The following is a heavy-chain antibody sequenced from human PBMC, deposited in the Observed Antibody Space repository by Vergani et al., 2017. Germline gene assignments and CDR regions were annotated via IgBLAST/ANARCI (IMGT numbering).Heavy chain of an antibody. CDR1: GFTFSSYG. Sequence: QVQLVESGGGVVQPGGSLRLSCAASGFTFSSYGMHWVRQAPGKGLEWVAFIRYDGSNKYYADSVEGRFTISRDNSKNTLYLQMNSLRAEDTAVYYCAKDIRSYPPFDYWGQGTLVTVSS. D-gene: IGHD1-26*01. CDR3: AKDIRSYPPFDY. J-gene: IGHJ4*02. CDR2: IRYDGSNK. V-gene: IGHV3-30*02.